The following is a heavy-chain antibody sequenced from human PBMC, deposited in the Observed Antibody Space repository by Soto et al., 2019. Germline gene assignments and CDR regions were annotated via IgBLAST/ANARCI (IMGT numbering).Heavy chain of an antibody. CDR2: IIPIFGTA. D-gene: IGHD2-15*01. V-gene: IGHV1-69*13. Sequence: ASVKVSCKDSGVTFSSYAISWLRQAPGQGLEWMGGIIPIFGTANYAQKIQGRVTITADQSTNTAYMELSSLRTEDTAVYYRARSRGAVAAPHAPFAYWSQGTLVTAAS. J-gene: IGHJ4*02. CDR1: GVTFSSYA. CDR3: ARSRGAVAAPHAPFAY.